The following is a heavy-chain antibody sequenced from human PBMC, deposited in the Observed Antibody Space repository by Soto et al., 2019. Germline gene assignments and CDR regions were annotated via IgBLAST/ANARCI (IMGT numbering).Heavy chain of an antibody. CDR1: GFTFDSYA. V-gene: IGHV3-23*01. D-gene: IGHD6-13*01. CDR3: AKDAKGASAPYFFDD. J-gene: IGHJ4*02. CDR2: LGGSGATT. Sequence: EVQLLQSEGGLVQPGGSLRLSCAASGFTFDSYAMSWVRQAPGKGPEWVSALGGSGATTHYADSVKGRFTISRDNSKNTVYLQMNSLRVEDTAVYYCAKDAKGASAPYFFDDWGQGTLVIASS.